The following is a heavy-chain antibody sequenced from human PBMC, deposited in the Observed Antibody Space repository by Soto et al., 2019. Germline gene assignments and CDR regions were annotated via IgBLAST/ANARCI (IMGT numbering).Heavy chain of an antibody. Sequence: ASVKVSCKASGYTFTSYAMHWVRQAPGQRLEWMGWINAGNGNTKYSQKFQGRVTITRDTSASTAYMELSSLRSEDTAVYYCARDAAYYYFWSGQGLNWFDPWGQGTLVTAPQ. CDR1: GYTFTSYA. CDR3: ARDAAYYYFWSGQGLNWFDP. D-gene: IGHD3-3*01. J-gene: IGHJ5*02. V-gene: IGHV1-3*01. CDR2: INAGNGNT.